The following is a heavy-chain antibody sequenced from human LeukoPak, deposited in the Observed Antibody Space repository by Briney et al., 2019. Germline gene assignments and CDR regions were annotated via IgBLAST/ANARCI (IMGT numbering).Heavy chain of an antibody. CDR1: GFTFSSYG. CDR2: ISYDGSNK. CDR3: AKDLGVVGATGTHY. Sequence: PGRSLRLSCAASGFTFSSYGMHWVRQAPGKGLEWVAVISYDGSNKYYADSVKGRFTISRDNSKNTLYLQMNSLRAEDTAVYYCAKDLGVVGATGTHYWGQGTLVTVSS. D-gene: IGHD1-26*01. V-gene: IGHV3-30*18. J-gene: IGHJ4*02.